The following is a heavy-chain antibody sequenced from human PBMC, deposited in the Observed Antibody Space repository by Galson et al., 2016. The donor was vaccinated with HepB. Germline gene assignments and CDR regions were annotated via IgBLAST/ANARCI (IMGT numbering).Heavy chain of an antibody. CDR1: GGSFSSYT. CDR2: IIPILHSP. D-gene: IGHD5-12*01. Sequence: SVKVSCKASGGSFSSYTISWVRQAPGQGLEWMGAIIPILHSPDHAQKFQGRVPITADKSTTTAFMELSSLTSEDTAVYYCATGYSAYEYWGQGSLVTVSS. V-gene: IGHV1-69*08. J-gene: IGHJ4*02. CDR3: ATGYSAYEY.